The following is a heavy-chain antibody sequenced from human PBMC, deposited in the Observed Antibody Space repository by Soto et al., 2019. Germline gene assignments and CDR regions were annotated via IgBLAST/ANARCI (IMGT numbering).Heavy chain of an antibody. D-gene: IGHD6-25*01. CDR1: GYTFTHYY. J-gene: IGHJ4*02. CDR2: INPASTST. V-gene: IGHV1-46*01. CDR3: ARGLAAGDH. Sequence: QVQLVQSGAEGQKPGASVKVSCRTSGYTFTHYYIHWVRQAPGQGLEWLGIINPASTSTNYAQEFEGRVTLTMDTTTTTVYMELTGLRTEEPAIFCWARGLAAGDHWGQGPLSTVSS.